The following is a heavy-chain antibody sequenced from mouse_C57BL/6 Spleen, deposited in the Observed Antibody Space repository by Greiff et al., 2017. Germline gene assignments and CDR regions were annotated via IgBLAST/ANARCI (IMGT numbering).Heavy chain of an antibody. CDR3: ARSSELGPYYYAMDY. CDR1: GYTFTDYY. J-gene: IGHJ4*01. CDR2: IYPGSGNT. Sequence: QVQLQQSGAELVRPGASVKLSCKASGYTFTDYYINWVKQRPGQGLEWIARIYPGSGNTYYNEKFKGKATLTAEKSSSTAYMQLSSLTSEDSAVYFCARSSELGPYYYAMDYWGQGTSVTVSS. D-gene: IGHD4-1*01. V-gene: IGHV1-76*01.